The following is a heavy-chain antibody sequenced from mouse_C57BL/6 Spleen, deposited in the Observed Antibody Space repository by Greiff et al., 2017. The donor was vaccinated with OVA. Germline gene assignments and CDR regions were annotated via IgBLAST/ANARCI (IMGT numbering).Heavy chain of an antibody. CDR1: GFSLTSYA. V-gene: IGHV2-9-1*01. CDR2: IWTGGGT. Sequence: VMLVESGPGLVAPSQSLSITCTVSGFSLTSYAISWVRQPPGKGLEWLGVIWTGGGTNYNSALKSRLSISKDNSKSQVFLKMNSLQTDDTARYYCARSPHYYGSSYVYFDYWGQGTTLTVSS. J-gene: IGHJ2*01. D-gene: IGHD1-1*01. CDR3: ARSPHYYGSSYVYFDY.